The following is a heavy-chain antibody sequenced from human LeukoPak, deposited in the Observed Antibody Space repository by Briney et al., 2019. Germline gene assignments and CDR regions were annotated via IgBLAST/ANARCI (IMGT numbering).Heavy chain of an antibody. CDR1: RGSISTYS. CDR2: SYYSGST. V-gene: IGHV4-59*01. CDR3: ARAHSSGWPHMFDP. J-gene: IGHJ5*02. D-gene: IGHD6-19*01. Sequence: SETLSLTCTVSRGSISTYSSTCIRQPPREGREWIGHSYYSGSTNYNPSLKSRVTISVDTSKNQFSLKVSSVTAADTAIYYCARAHSSGWPHMFDPWGQGTLVAVSS.